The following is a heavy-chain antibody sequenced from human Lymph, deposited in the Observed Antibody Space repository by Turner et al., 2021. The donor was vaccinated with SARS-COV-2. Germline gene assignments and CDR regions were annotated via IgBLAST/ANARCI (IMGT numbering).Heavy chain of an antibody. CDR1: GSTCGDFA. D-gene: IGHD2-15*01. V-gene: IGHV3-49*04. Sequence: ELQRVGSGGGWLQPGEPWNLPCTALGSTCGDFAMSGVSQARGKGLGGVGFIRRKADGGATQYDAAVKGRFTISRDDSKSIAYQKMNSLKTEETAVYYCARVEYCTGGSCYGYHFDYWGQGTLVTVSS. J-gene: IGHJ4*02. CDR3: ARVEYCTGGSCYGYHFDY. CDR2: IRRKADGGAT.